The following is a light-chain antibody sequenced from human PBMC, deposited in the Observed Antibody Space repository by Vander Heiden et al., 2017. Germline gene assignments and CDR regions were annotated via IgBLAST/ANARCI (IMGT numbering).Light chain of an antibody. CDR1: SSDVGGYNY. Sequence: QSALTQPASVSGSPGQSITIPCTGTSSDVGGYNYVSWYQQHPDKAPKLMIYDVTNRPSGVSNRFSGSKSGNTASLTISGLQGEDEADYYCTSYTSSSTLYVFGTGTKVTVL. CDR3: TSYTSSSTLYV. J-gene: IGLJ1*01. V-gene: IGLV2-14*03. CDR2: DVT.